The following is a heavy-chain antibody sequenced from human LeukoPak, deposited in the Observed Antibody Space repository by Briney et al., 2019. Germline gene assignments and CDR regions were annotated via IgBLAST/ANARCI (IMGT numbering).Heavy chain of an antibody. J-gene: IGHJ3*02. V-gene: IGHV3-15*01. CDR3: TTQYFDWLLYSDAFDI. D-gene: IGHD3-9*01. Sequence: PGGSLRLSCAASGFTFSNAWMSWVRQAPGKGLEWVGRIKSKTDGGTTDYAAPVKGRFTISRDDSKNTLYLQMNSLKTEDTAVYYCTTQYFDWLLYSDAFDIWGQGTMVTVSS. CDR2: IKSKTDGGTT. CDR1: GFTFSNAW.